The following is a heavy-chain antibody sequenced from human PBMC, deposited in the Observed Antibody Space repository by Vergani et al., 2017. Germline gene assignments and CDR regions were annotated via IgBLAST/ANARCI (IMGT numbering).Heavy chain of an antibody. CDR3: ARGRWGLLRGGNWFDP. J-gene: IGHJ5*02. CDR2: INPSGGST. V-gene: IGHV1-46*01. CDR1: GYTFTSYY. D-gene: IGHD1-26*01. Sequence: QVQLVQSGAEVKKPGASVKVSCKASGYTFTSYYMHWVRQAPGQGLEWMGIINPSGGSTSYAQKFQGRVTMTRDTSTSTVYMELSSLRSEDTAVYYCARGRWGLLRGGNWFDPWGQGTLVTVSS.